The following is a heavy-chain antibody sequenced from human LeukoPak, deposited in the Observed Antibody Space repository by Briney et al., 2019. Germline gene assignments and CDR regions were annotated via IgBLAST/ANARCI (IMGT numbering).Heavy chain of an antibody. CDR1: GGPISSYY. CDR3: ARDQLGWADY. V-gene: IGHV4-59*01. J-gene: IGHJ4*02. Sequence: SETLSLTCTVSGGPISSYYWSWVRQPPGKGLEWIGYIYYSGSTNYNPSLKSRVTISVDTSKNHFSLKLSSVTAADTAVYYCARDQLGWADYWGQGTLVTVSS. D-gene: IGHD7-27*01. CDR2: IYYSGST.